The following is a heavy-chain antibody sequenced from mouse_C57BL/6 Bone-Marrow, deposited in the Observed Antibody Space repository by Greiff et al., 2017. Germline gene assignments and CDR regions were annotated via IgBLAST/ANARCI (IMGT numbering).Heavy chain of an antibody. D-gene: IGHD2-1*01. CDR3: APLLWFAY. J-gene: IGHJ3*01. CDR2: IDPANGNT. Sequence: LVESVAELVRPGASVKLSCTASGFNIKNTYMHWVKQRPEQGLEWIGRIDPANGNTKYAQKVQGTATITADTASNTAYLQLSSLTSEDTAIYYCAPLLWFAYWGQGTLVTVSA. V-gene: IGHV14-3*01. CDR1: GFNIKNTY.